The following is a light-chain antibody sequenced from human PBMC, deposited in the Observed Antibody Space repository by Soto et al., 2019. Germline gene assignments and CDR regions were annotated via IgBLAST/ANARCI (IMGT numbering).Light chain of an antibody. CDR2: EGS. J-gene: IGLJ1*01. CDR1: SSDVGNYNL. CDR3: CSYVGSSTYV. V-gene: IGLV2-23*01. Sequence: SALTQPASVSGSPGQSITISCTGTSSDVGNYNLVSWYQQHPGKAPKLMIYEGSKRPSGVSNRFSGSKSGNTASLTISGLQAEDEADYYCCSYVGSSTYVFGTGTTLTVL.